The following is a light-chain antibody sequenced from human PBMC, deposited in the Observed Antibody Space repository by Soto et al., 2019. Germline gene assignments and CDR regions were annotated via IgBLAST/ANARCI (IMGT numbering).Light chain of an antibody. CDR3: QQYVNPPLL. CDR2: EAS. CDR1: QDITNY. Sequence: DIQMTQSPSSLSASVGDRVTITCQASQDITNYLNWYQQKPGKAPKLLIYEASSLETGVPSRFSGGGSGALFTSTISPLQLEYFATSYCQQYVNPPLLLGGGPRVE. J-gene: IGKJ4*01. V-gene: IGKV1-33*01.